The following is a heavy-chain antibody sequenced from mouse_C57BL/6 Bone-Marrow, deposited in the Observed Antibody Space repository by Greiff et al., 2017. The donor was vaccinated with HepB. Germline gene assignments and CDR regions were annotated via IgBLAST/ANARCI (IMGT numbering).Heavy chain of an antibody. D-gene: IGHD1-1*01. CDR2: INPSTGGT. CDR1: GYSFTGYY. J-gene: IGHJ2*01. CDR3: ARRDYYGSSPYYFDY. V-gene: IGHV1-42*01. Sequence: EVQLVESGPELVKPGASVKISCKASGYSFTGYYMNWVKQSPEKSLEWIGEINPSTGGTTYNQKFKAKATLTVDKSSSTAYMQLKSLTSEDSAVYYCARRDYYGSSPYYFDYWGQGTTLTVSS.